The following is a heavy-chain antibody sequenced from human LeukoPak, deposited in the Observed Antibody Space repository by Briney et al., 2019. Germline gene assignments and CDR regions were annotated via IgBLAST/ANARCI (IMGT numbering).Heavy chain of an antibody. V-gene: IGHV4-39*01. Sequence: SETLSLSCAVSGGSISGTTYYWAWLRQPPGKGLEWIGSMYYSGNTYYNPSLNSRVTISVDTSDNQFSLKLSSVTAADTAVYYCARHGTRDGSGWYLIDVWGQGILVSVSS. CDR3: ARHGTRDGSGWYLIDV. D-gene: IGHD6-19*01. CDR2: MYYSGNT. J-gene: IGHJ4*02. CDR1: GGSISGTTYY.